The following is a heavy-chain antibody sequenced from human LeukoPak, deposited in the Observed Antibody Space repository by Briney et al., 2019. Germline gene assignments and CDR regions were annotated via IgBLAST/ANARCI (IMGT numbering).Heavy chain of an antibody. V-gene: IGHV4-59*01. D-gene: IGHD3-22*01. Sequence: ESGPGLVKPSETLSLTCTVSGGSISSYYWSWIRQPPGKGLAWIGHIYYSGSTNYNPSLKSRVTISVDTSKNQFSLKLSSVTAADTAVYYCAGAKLDYYDSSGSPDYWGQGTLVTVSS. J-gene: IGHJ4*02. CDR3: AGAKLDYYDSSGSPDY. CDR2: IYYSGST. CDR1: GGSISSYY.